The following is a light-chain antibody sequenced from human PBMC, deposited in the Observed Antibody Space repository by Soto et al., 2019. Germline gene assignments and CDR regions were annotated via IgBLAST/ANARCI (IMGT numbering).Light chain of an antibody. Sequence: QSALTQPASVSGSPGQSITISCTGTSSDVGGYNYVSWYQQHPGKVPRLMIYDVSNRPSGVSNRFSGSKSGNTASLTISALQTEDEADYYCSSYPTSPLSYVLGTGTKLTVL. V-gene: IGLV2-14*01. CDR1: SSDVGGYNY. CDR2: DVS. CDR3: SSYPTSPLSYV. J-gene: IGLJ1*01.